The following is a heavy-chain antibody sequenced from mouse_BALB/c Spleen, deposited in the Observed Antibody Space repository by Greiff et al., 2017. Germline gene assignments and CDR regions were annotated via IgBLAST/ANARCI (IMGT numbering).Heavy chain of an antibody. D-gene: IGHD2-1*01. Sequence: EVQLVESGPGLVKPSQSLSLTCTVTGYSITSDYAWNWIRQFPGNKLEWMGYISYSGSTSYNPSLKSRISITRDTSKNQFFLQLNSVTTEDTATYYCARSYGNYRGSMDYWGQGTSVTVSS. CDR1: GYSITSDYA. CDR2: ISYSGST. V-gene: IGHV3-2*02. J-gene: IGHJ4*01. CDR3: ARSYGNYRGSMDY.